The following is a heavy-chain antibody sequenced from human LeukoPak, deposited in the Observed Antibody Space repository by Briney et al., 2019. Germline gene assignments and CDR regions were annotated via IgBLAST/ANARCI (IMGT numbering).Heavy chain of an antibody. V-gene: IGHV3-9*01. CDR3: AKDTSWGGLDY. CDR1: GFTFDDYA. D-gene: IGHD1-26*01. CDR2: ISWNSGSI. Sequence: GGSLRLSCAASGFTFDDYAMHWVRQAPGKGLEWASGISWNSGSIGYAASVKGRFTISRDNAKNSLYLQMNSLRAEDTALYYCAKDTSWGGLDYWGQGTLVTVSS. J-gene: IGHJ4*02.